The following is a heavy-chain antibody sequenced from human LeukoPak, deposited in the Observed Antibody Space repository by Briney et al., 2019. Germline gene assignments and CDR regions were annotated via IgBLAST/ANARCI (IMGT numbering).Heavy chain of an antibody. CDR2: MNPNNGNT. V-gene: IGHV1-8*02. D-gene: IGHD1-14*01. Sequence: ASVTVSCTASGYTFTSYGISWVRQASGQGLEWMGWMNPNNGNTGYAQKFQGRVTMTRDTYTSTAYMELRGLRPEDTAVYYCVRVAEGAGISVNFWFDPWGQGTLVTVSS. J-gene: IGHJ5*02. CDR3: VRVAEGAGISVNFWFDP. CDR1: GYTFTSYG.